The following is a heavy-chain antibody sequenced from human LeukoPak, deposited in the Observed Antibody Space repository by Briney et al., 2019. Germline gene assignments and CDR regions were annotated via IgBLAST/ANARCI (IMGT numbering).Heavy chain of an antibody. J-gene: IGHJ4*02. CDR1: GGSISSYY. V-gene: IGHV4-4*07. CDR3: ARGGGSYSDFDY. Sequence: SETLSLTCTVSGGSISSYYWSWIQQPAGRGLEWIGRIYTSGSTNYNPYLKSRVTMSVDTSKNQFSLKLSSVTAADTAVYYCARGGGSYSDFDYWGQGTLVTVSS. D-gene: IGHD1-26*01. CDR2: IYTSGST.